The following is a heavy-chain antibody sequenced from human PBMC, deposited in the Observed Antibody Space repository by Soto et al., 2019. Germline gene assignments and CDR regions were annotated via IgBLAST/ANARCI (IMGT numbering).Heavy chain of an antibody. CDR2: LNPNTGDS. Sequence: ASVKVSCKASGYTFTSYDIYWVRQATGQGLEWMGWLNPNTGDSGYAQKFQGRITVTSDTSINTVHMELSSLRSEDTAVYYCARRAETNGWNGFGADKYYFDFWGQGTLVTDSS. CDR3: ARRAETNGWNGFGADKYYFDF. J-gene: IGHJ4*02. V-gene: IGHV1-8*01. CDR1: GYTFTSYD. D-gene: IGHD1-1*01.